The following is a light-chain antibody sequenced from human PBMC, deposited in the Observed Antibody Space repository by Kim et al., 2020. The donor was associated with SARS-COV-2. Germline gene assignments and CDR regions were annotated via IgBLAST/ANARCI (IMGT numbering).Light chain of an antibody. CDR2: SAS. Sequence: EVVMTQSPSTVSVSPGERATLSCRASQSVSGNLAWYQHKPGQAPRLLIYSASTRASDVPARFSGSGSGTEYTLTISSLQSEDIGIYYCHQYINWWTFGQGTKVDIK. CDR1: QSVSGN. V-gene: IGKV3-15*01. CDR3: HQYINWWT. J-gene: IGKJ1*01.